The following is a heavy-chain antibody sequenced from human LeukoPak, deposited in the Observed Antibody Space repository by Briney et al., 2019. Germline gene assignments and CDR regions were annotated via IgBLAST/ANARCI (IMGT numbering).Heavy chain of an antibody. V-gene: IGHV4-39*07. CDR1: GGSISSSSYY. Sequence: SETLSLTCTVSGGSISSSSYYWGWIRQPPGKGLEWIGSIYYSGSTYYNPSLKSRVTISVDTSKNQFSLKLSSVTAADTAVYYCARVTSDSSTEPPQYYFDYWGQGTLVTVSS. CDR3: ARVTSDSSTEPPQYYFDY. J-gene: IGHJ4*02. D-gene: IGHD2-2*01. CDR2: IYYSGST.